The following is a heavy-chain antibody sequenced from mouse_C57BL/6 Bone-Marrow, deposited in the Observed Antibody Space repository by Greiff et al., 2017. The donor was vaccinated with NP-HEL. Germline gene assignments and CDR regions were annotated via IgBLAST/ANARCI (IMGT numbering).Heavy chain of an antibody. CDR1: GYTFTSYW. CDR2: INPSSGYT. Sequence: QVQLQQSGAELAKPGASVKLSCKASGYTFTSYWMHWVKQRPGQGLEWIGYINPSSGYTKYNQKFKDQATLTADKSSSTAYMQLSSLTYEDSAVYYCARTSYYSNYDAMDYWGQGTSVTVSS. D-gene: IGHD2-5*01. J-gene: IGHJ4*01. CDR3: ARTSYYSNYDAMDY. V-gene: IGHV1-7*01.